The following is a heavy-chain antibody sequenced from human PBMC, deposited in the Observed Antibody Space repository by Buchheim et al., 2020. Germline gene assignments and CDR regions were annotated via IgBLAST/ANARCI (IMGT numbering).Heavy chain of an antibody. Sequence: QLQLQESGPGLMKPSETLSLTCSVSGGSITSSSFSWGWIRQPPGRGLEWIGTFYYGGNVYYNSSLNSRVTISVDTSKNQLYLELTSVTAADTAVYYCARPDWYDSSGHGWFDPWGQGAL. J-gene: IGHJ5*02. D-gene: IGHD3-22*01. CDR2: FYYGGNV. CDR3: ARPDWYDSSGHGWFDP. V-gene: IGHV4-39*01. CDR1: GGSITSSSFS.